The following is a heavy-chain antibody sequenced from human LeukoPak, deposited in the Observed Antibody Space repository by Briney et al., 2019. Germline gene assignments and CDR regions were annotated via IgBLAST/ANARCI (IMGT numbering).Heavy chain of an antibody. V-gene: IGHV3-7*01. CDR1: GHNFRMSW. CDR3: STWGDTWGLDF. D-gene: IGHD7-27*01. J-gene: IGHJ4*02. CDR2: RKDDGSEK. Sequence: GGSLRLSWAASGHNFRMSWMTWVRQAPERGLEWVANRKDDGSEKYYVGSVKGRFTISRDNAKNSLYLQMSSLGAEDTAVYYCSTWGDTWGLDFWGQGILVSVSS.